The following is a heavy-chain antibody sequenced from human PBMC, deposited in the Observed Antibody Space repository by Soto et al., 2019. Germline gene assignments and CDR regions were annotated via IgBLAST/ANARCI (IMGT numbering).Heavy chain of an antibody. CDR3: TTGDPGGGEYFDY. CDR1: GFTFSNAW. Sequence: GGSLRLSCAASGFTFSNAWMSWVRQAPGKGLEWVGRIKSKTDGGTTDYAAPVKGRFTISRDDSKNTLYLQMNSLKTEDTAVYYCTTGDPGGGEYFDYWGQGTLVTVSS. J-gene: IGHJ4*02. D-gene: IGHD3-16*01. CDR2: IKSKTDGGTT. V-gene: IGHV3-15*01.